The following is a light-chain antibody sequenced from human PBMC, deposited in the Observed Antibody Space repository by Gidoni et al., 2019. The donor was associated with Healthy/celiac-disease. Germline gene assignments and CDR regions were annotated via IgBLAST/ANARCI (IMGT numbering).Light chain of an antibody. V-gene: IGLV1-47*01. CDR1: SSNIGSNY. CDR3: AAWDDSLSGVV. Sequence: QSVLTQPPSASGTPGQRVTISCSGSSSNIGSNYVYWYQQPPGTAPKLLIYRNNQRPSGVPVRFSGSKSGTSASLAISGLRSEDEADYYCAAWDDSLSGVVFGGGTKLTVL. CDR2: RNN. J-gene: IGLJ2*01.